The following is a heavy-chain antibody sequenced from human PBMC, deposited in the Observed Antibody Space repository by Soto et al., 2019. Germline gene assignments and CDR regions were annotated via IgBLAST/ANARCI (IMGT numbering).Heavy chain of an antibody. D-gene: IGHD4-17*01. CDR2: ISAYNGNT. CDR1: GYTFTSYG. V-gene: IGHV1-18*01. CDR3: AGVTTLLDAFDI. Sequence: ASVKVSCKASGYTFTSYGISWVRQAPGQGLEWMGWISAYNGNTNYAQKLQGRVTMTTDTSTSTAYMELRSLRSEDTAVYYCAGVTTLLDAFDIWGQGTMVTVSS. J-gene: IGHJ3*02.